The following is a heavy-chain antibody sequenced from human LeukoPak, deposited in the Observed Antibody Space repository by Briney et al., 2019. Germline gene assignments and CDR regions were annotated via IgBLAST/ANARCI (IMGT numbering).Heavy chain of an antibody. V-gene: IGHV4-59*12. Sequence: SETLSLTCTVSGGSISSYYWSWIRQPPGKGLEWIGYIYYSGSTNYNPSLKSRVTISVDTSKNQFSLKLSSVTAADTAVYYCARDYRDPYYFDYWGQGTLVTVSS. CDR3: ARDYRDPYYFDY. D-gene: IGHD3-16*02. J-gene: IGHJ4*02. CDR1: GGSISSYY. CDR2: IYYSGST.